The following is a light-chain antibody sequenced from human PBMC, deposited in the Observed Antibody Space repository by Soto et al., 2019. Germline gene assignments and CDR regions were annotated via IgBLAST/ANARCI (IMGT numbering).Light chain of an antibody. CDR2: AAS. V-gene: IGKV1-9*01. Sequence: IQLTQSPSSLSASVGDRVTITCRASQGISSFLAWYQQEPGKAPELLIYAASTLQTGVPSRFSGSGSGTDFTLTISSLQPEDFATYYCQQLDSYPITFGQGTRLEIK. CDR3: QQLDSYPIT. CDR1: QGISSF. J-gene: IGKJ5*01.